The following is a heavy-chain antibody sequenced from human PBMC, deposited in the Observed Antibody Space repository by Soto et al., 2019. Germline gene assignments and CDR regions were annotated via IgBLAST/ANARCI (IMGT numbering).Heavy chain of an antibody. CDR2: ISAYNGNT. Sequence: ASVKVSCKASGYTFTSYGISWVRQAPGQGLEWMGWISAYNGNTNYAQKLQGRVTMTTDASTSTAYMELRSLRSDDTAVYYCARDSVLRYFDWLFQKTPGAFDIWGQGTMVTVAS. V-gene: IGHV1-18*01. CDR1: GYTFTSYG. D-gene: IGHD3-9*01. J-gene: IGHJ3*02. CDR3: ARDSVLRYFDWLFQKTPGAFDI.